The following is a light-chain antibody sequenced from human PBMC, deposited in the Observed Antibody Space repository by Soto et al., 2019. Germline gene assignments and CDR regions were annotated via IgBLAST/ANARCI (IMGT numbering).Light chain of an antibody. CDR2: DVS. Sequence: QSALTQPRSVSGSPGQSVTISCTGTSGDVGGYNFVSWYQQHPGKAPTLMIFDVSQRPSGVPDRFSGSKSGNTASLTISGLQSEDEADYYCASWDDSLNAQGVFGSGTKLTVL. CDR1: SGDVGGYNF. V-gene: IGLV2-11*01. J-gene: IGLJ1*01. CDR3: ASWDDSLNAQGV.